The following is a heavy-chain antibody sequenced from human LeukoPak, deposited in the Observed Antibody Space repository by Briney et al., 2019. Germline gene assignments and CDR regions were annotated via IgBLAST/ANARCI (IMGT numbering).Heavy chain of an antibody. CDR2: IYYSGSI. V-gene: IGHV4-59*01. J-gene: IGHJ3*02. D-gene: IGHD3-16*02. Sequence: SETLSLTCTVSGGSISSYYWSWIRQPPGKGLEWIGYIYYSGSINYNPSLKSRVTISVDTSKNQFSLKLSSVTAADTAVYYCARDKVRGASYDYVWGSYRPGHDAFDIWGQGTMVTVSS. CDR3: ARDKVRGASYDYVWGSYRPGHDAFDI. CDR1: GGSISSYY.